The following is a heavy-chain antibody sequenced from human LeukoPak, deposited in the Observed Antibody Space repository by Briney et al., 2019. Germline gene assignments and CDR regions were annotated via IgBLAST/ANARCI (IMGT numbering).Heavy chain of an antibody. J-gene: IGHJ4*02. CDR2: ISSSSSYI. V-gene: IGHV3-21*01. Sequence: GGSLRLSCAASGFTLSSYSMNWVRQAPEKGLEWVSSISSSSSYIYYADSVKGRFTISRDNAKNSLYLQMNSPRAEDTAVYYCARVRVVFNFDYWGQGTLVTVSS. CDR1: GFTLSSYS. D-gene: IGHD3-3*01. CDR3: ARVRVVFNFDY.